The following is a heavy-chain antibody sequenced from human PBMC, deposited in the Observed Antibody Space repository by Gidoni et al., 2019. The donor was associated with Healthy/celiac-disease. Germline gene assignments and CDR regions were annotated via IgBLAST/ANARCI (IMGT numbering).Heavy chain of an antibody. D-gene: IGHD6-19*01. CDR2: IYYSGST. V-gene: IGHV4-39*01. Sequence: QLQLQESGPGLVKPSETLSLTCTVPGGSISSSSYYWGWIRQPPGKGPEWIGSIYYSGSTYYNPSLKSRVTISVDTSKNQFSLKLSSVTAADTAVYYCARLLGAVAGLDPWGQGTLVTVSS. CDR1: GGSISSSSYY. J-gene: IGHJ5*02. CDR3: ARLLGAVAGLDP.